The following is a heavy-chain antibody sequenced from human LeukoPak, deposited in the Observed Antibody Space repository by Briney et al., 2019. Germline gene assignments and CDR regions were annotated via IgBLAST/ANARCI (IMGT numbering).Heavy chain of an antibody. D-gene: IGHD5-24*01. CDR3: ASQRWLQSSFDY. Sequence: PGGSLRLSCAASGFTFSTYWMHWVRQAPGKGMVWVSRIKSDGSSTSYADSVKGRFTISRDNAKNTLYLQMNSLRVEDTAVYYCASQRWLQSSFDYWGQGSLVTVSS. CDR1: GFTFSTYW. V-gene: IGHV3-74*01. J-gene: IGHJ4*02. CDR2: IKSDGSST.